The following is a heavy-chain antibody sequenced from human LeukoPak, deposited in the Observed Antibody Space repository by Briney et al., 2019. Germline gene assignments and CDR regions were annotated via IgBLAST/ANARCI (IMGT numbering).Heavy chain of an antibody. J-gene: IGHJ4*02. CDR2: ISGSGGST. CDR3: AKDHHIPGIAAAD. Sequence: PGGSLRLSCAASGFTFSSYAMSWVRQAPGKGLEWVSAISGSGGSTYYADSVKGRFTTSRDNSKNTLYLQMNSLRAEDTAVYYCAKDHHIPGIAAADWGQGTLVTVSS. CDR1: GFTFSSYA. V-gene: IGHV3-23*01. D-gene: IGHD6-13*01.